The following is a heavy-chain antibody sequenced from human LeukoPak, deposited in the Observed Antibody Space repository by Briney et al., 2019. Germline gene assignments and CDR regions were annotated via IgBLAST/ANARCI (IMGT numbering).Heavy chain of an antibody. Sequence: GGSLRLSCAASGFTFSSYAMSWVRQAPGKGLEWVSAISGSGGSTYYADSVKGRFTISRDNSKNTLYLQMNSLRAEDTAVYYCAKVDTIFGVVISYRLFDYWGHGTLVTVSS. CDR3: AKVDTIFGVVISYRLFDY. CDR1: GFTFSSYA. CDR2: ISGSGGST. D-gene: IGHD3-3*01. J-gene: IGHJ4*01. V-gene: IGHV3-23*01.